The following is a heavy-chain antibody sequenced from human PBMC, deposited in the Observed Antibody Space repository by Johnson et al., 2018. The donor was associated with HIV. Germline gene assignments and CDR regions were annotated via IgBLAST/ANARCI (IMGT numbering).Heavy chain of an antibody. D-gene: IGHD1-26*01. CDR1: GFNVISNY. CDR3: AWVGVGATGLGTGADAFDI. CDR2: IYTGGRT. J-gene: IGHJ3*02. Sequence: VQLVESGGGLIQRGGSLRLSCAASGFNVISNYMSWVRQAPGKGLEWVSLIYTGGRTYYADSVKGRFTITSKNSKNTVYLQRNSLRAEDTAVYYCAWVGVGATGLGTGADAFDIWGQGTMVTVSS. V-gene: IGHV3-53*01.